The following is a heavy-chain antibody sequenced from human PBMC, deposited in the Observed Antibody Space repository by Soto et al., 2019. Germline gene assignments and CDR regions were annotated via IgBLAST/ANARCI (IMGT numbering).Heavy chain of an antibody. Sequence: QGQLVQSGGEVKKSGASVKVSCKASGYTFSRYGISWVRLAPGQGLEWMGWISGYNGDTNYAQKFQGRVTMTIDTSTTTAYMELRSLTSDDTAVYYCAKNGQPPYYYYGLDVWGQGTTVTVSS. CDR2: ISGYNGDT. CDR1: GYTFSRYG. D-gene: IGHD2-8*01. V-gene: IGHV1-18*01. J-gene: IGHJ6*02. CDR3: AKNGQPPYYYYGLDV.